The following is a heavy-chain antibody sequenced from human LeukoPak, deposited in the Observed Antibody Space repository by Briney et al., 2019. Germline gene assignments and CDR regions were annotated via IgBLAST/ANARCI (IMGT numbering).Heavy chain of an antibody. CDR1: GFTFSDYY. CDR2: ISSSGSTI. J-gene: IGHJ4*02. D-gene: IGHD1-26*01. CDR3: ARGIYSGSYLTRIRGDYFDY. V-gene: IGHV3-11*04. Sequence: PGGSLRLSCAASGFTFSDYYMSWIRQAPGKGLEWVSYISSSGSTIYYADSVKGRFTISRDNAKNSLYLQMNSLRAEDTAVYYCARGIYSGSYLTRIRGDYFDYWGQGTLVTVSS.